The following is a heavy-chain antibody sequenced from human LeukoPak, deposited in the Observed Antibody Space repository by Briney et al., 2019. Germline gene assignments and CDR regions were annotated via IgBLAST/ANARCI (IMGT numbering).Heavy chain of an antibody. CDR2: ISSNGGST. CDR1: GFTFSSYA. D-gene: IGHD3-16*01. Sequence: GGSLRLSCSASGFTFSSYAMHWVRQAPGKGLEYVSAISSNGGSTYYADSVKGRFTISRDNSKNTLYLQMSSLRAEDTAVYYCVKEVRDYVWGSYVMRLDYRGQGTLVTVSS. J-gene: IGHJ4*02. V-gene: IGHV3-64D*06. CDR3: VKEVRDYVWGSYVMRLDY.